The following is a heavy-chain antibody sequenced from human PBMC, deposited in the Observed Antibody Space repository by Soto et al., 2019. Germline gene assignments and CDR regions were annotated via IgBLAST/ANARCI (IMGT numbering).Heavy chain of an antibody. CDR2: VYYSGST. CDR3: ARGSGSGNYGMDV. CDR1: GGTISSSSYS. Sequence: PSETLSLTCTVSGGTISSSSYSWGWIRQPPGKGLEWIGTVYYSGSTDCNPSLKSRVTISVDTSKNQFSLKLKSVTAADTAVYYCARGSGSGNYGMDVWGQGTTVTVSS. D-gene: IGHD3-10*01. J-gene: IGHJ6*02. V-gene: IGHV4-39*01.